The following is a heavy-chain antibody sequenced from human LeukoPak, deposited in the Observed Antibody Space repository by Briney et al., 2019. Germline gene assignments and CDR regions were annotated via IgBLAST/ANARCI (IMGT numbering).Heavy chain of an antibody. Sequence: GGSLRLSCAASGNYWMHWVRQAPGKGLVWASHINSDGSWTSYADSVKSRFTISKDNAKNTVYLQMNSLRAEDTAVYYCVSFYETYWGRGTLVTVSS. CDR1: GNYW. J-gene: IGHJ4*02. V-gene: IGHV3-74*01. D-gene: IGHD2/OR15-2a*01. CDR3: VSFYETY. CDR2: INSDGSWT.